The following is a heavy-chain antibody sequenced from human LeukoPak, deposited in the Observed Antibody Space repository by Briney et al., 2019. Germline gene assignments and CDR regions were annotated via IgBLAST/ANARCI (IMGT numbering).Heavy chain of an antibody. CDR3: TRESSSSWYRTEYFDY. V-gene: IGHV3-15*01. CDR2: IKSKTDGGTT. Sequence: GGSLRLSCAASGFTFTNAWMSWVRQAPGKGLEWVGRIKSKTDGGTTDYAAPVKGRFTISRDDSKNTLYLQMNSLKTEDTAVYYCTRESSSSWYRTEYFDYWGQGTLVTVSS. J-gene: IGHJ4*02. D-gene: IGHD6-13*01. CDR1: GFTFTNAW.